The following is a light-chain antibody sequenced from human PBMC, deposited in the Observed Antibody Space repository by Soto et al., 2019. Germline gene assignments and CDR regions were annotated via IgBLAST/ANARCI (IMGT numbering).Light chain of an antibody. J-gene: IGLJ3*02. CDR3: QAWDNSIVV. V-gene: IGLV3-1*01. CDR1: KLGDKY. CDR2: QGT. Sequence: SYELTQAPSVSVSPGQTASITCSGDKLGDKYVSWYHQKPGQSPVLVIYQGTRRPSGIPERFSGSNSGNTATLTISGTQAMDEADYYCQAWDNSIVVFGGGTKVTVL.